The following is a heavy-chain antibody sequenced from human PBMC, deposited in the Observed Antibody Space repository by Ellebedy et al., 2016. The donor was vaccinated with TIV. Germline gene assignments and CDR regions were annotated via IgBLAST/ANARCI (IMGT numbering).Heavy chain of an antibody. CDR2: ISSISDDT. J-gene: IGHJ6*03. Sequence: GESLKISCAASGFTVSGDYMSWVRQAPGKGLEWVSSISSISDDTHYTDSVEGRFTISRDNAENSLYLQMNSLRPEDTAVYYCARFSRGAPFVDYLYYMDVWGKGTTVTVSS. D-gene: IGHD3-3*02. V-gene: IGHV3-11*06. CDR3: ARFSRGAPFVDYLYYMDV. CDR1: GFTVSGDY.